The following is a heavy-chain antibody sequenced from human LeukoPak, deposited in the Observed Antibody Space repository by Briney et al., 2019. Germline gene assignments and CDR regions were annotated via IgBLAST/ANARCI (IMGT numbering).Heavy chain of an antibody. J-gene: IGHJ6*03. D-gene: IGHD2-21*01. CDR3: AKGPLLSSNYYMDV. CDR1: GFTFSNYA. Sequence: PGGSLRLSCAASGFTFSNYAMSWVRQAPGKGPEWLSSITGGGDFTYHADSVKGRFSISRDNSKSTLYLEMRGLSAEDTAVYCCAKGPLLSSNYYMDVWGRGTSVTVSS. V-gene: IGHV3-23*01. CDR2: ITGGGDFT.